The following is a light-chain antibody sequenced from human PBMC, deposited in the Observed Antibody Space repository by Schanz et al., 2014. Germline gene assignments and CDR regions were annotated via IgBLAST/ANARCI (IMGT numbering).Light chain of an antibody. J-gene: IGLJ1*01. V-gene: IGLV2-11*01. CDR2: DVS. CDR3: TSYAGSNNFGV. CDR1: SSDVGGYNY. Sequence: QSALTRPRSVSGSPGQSVTISCTGASSDVGGYNYVSWYQQHPGKAPKLIIYDVSRRPSGVPDRFSGSKSGNTASLTVSGLQAEDEADYYCTSYAGSNNFGVFGTGTKLTVL.